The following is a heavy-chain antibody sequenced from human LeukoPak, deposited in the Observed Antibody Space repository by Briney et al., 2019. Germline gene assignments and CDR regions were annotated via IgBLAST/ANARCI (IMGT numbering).Heavy chain of an antibody. CDR1: GYTFSSFD. J-gene: IGHJ5*02. V-gene: IGHV1-8*01. D-gene: IGHD3-3*02. CDR3: ARAIFGVVIP. CDR2: INPNRGNT. Sequence: ASVKVSCKASGYTFSSFDINWVRQATGQGLEWMGWINPNRGNTGYAQKFQDRVTMTRNISISTAYMELSSLRSEDTAVYYCARAIFGVVIPWGQGTLVTVSS.